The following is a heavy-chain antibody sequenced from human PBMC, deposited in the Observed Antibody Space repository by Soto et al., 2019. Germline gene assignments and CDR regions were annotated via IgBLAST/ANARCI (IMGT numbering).Heavy chain of an antibody. D-gene: IGHD2-15*01. V-gene: IGHV4-59*08. CDR3: ARPVLXDDAFDI. CDR2: IYYSGST. CDR1: GGSISSDY. Sequence: SETLSLTCTVSGGSISSDYWSWIRQPPGKGLEWIGYIYYSGSTNCNPSLKSRVTISVDTSKNQFSLKLSSVTAADTAVYYCARPVLXDDAFDIWGQGTMVTVSS. J-gene: IGHJ3*02.